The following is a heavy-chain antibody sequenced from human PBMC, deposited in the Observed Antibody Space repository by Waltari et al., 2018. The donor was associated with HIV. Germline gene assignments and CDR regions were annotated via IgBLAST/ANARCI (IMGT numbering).Heavy chain of an antibody. CDR2: IYYSGRT. Sequence: QVELQESGPGLVKPSETLSLTCTVSGGSITSSYWSWIRQSPGLGLEWIGHIYYSGRTTDTPALKGRVIMSLDTSKTHISLNLRSLSAADTAVYYCARDLVVAAAEGFDPWGQGILVTVSS. J-gene: IGHJ5*02. CDR1: GGSITSSY. V-gene: IGHV4-59*01. CDR3: ARDLVVAAAEGFDP. D-gene: IGHD2-15*01.